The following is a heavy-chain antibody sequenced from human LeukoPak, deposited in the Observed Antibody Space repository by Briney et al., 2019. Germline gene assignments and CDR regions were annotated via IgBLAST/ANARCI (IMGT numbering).Heavy chain of an antibody. D-gene: IGHD4-23*01. Sequence: PGGSLRLSCAASGFTFSSYGMHWVRQAPGKGLEWVAFIRYDGSNQYYADSVKGRFTISGDNSRNTLFLHMNSLRVEDTAVYYCAKGFRRSGYGDNSYFDYWGQGTLVTVSS. CDR3: AKGFRRSGYGDNSYFDY. CDR2: IRYDGSNQ. V-gene: IGHV3-30*02. CDR1: GFTFSSYG. J-gene: IGHJ4*02.